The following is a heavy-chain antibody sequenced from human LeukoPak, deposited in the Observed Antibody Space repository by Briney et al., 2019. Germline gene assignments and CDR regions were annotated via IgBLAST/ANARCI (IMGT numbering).Heavy chain of an antibody. CDR3: ARSGGSGWYSDY. D-gene: IGHD6-19*01. CDR1: GFTFSSYG. CDR2: ISSSSGFI. J-gene: IGHJ4*02. Sequence: GGSLRLSCAASGFTFSSYGMNWVRQAPGKGLEWVSSISSSSGFILYADSVKGRFTISRDNAKNSLYLQMNSLRAEDTAVYYCARSGGSGWYSDYWGQGTLVTVSS. V-gene: IGHV3-21*01.